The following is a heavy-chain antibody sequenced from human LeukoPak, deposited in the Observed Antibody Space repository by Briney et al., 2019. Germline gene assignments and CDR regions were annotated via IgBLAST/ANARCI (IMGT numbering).Heavy chain of an antibody. CDR3: AKDPRHSTNWFFDY. Sequence: GGSLRLSCATSGFTFDDYAMHWVRQAPGKGLEWVSSITGSGDDANHADSVKGRFTISRDNSKNTLYLQMNSLRAEDTAVYYCAKDPRHSTNWFFDYWGQGTLVTVSS. J-gene: IGHJ4*02. V-gene: IGHV3-23*01. CDR1: GFTFDDYA. D-gene: IGHD6-13*01. CDR2: ITGSGDDA.